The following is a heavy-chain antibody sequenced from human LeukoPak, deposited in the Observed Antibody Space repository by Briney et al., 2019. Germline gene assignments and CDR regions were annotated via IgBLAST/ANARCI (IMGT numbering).Heavy chain of an antibody. V-gene: IGHV1-18*01. CDR1: GYTFTSYG. CDR2: ISAYNGNT. D-gene: IGHD6-19*01. CDR3: ARDLAVAVPAYYGMDV. Sequence: GASVKVSCKASGYTFTSYGISWVRQAPGQGLEWMGWISAYNGNTNYAQKLQGRVTMTTDTSTSTAYMELRSLRSDDTAVYYCARDLAVAVPAYYGMDVWGQGTTVTVSS. J-gene: IGHJ6*02.